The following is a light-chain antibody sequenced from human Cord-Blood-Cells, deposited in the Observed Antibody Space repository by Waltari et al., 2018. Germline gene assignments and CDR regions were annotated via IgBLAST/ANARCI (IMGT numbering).Light chain of an antibody. J-gene: IGKJ1*01. CDR1: QGISSY. Sequence: AIRMTQSPSSFSASTGDRVTITCRASQGISSYLAWYQQKPGKAPKILIYAASTVQSGVPSRFSGSGSGTDFTLTISCLQSEDFATYYCQQYYSYPRTFGQGTKVEIK. CDR2: AAS. CDR3: QQYYSYPRT. V-gene: IGKV1-8*01.